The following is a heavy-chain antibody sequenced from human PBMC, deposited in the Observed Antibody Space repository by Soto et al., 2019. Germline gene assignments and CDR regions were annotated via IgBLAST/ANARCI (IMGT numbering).Heavy chain of an antibody. D-gene: IGHD1-7*01. Sequence: GGSLILSCATSGLTFSNYAMSWVRQAPGGGLEWVSSMSGSSSTTYYADSVRGRFTISRDRSKNTLYLQMSSLRAEDTALYYCAKNQERELPRVIDFWGQGTLVTVSS. CDR2: MSGSSSTT. CDR3: AKNQERELPRVIDF. V-gene: IGHV3-23*01. CDR1: GLTFSNYA. J-gene: IGHJ4*02.